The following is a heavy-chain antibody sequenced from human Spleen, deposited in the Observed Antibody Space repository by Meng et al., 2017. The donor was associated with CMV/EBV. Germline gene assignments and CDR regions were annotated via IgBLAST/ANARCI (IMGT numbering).Heavy chain of an antibody. CDR2: ISAYNGNT. V-gene: IGHV1-18*01. CDR3: ARGDIVVLPTTTPWFDP. D-gene: IGHD2-2*01. CDR1: GYTFTTYG. J-gene: IGHJ5*02. Sequence: ASVKVSCKASGYTFTTYGISWVRQAPGQGLEWMGWISAYNGNTNYAQNLQGRVTMTRDTSISTAYMELSRLRSDDTAVYYCARGDIVVLPTTTPWFDPWGQGVLVTVSS.